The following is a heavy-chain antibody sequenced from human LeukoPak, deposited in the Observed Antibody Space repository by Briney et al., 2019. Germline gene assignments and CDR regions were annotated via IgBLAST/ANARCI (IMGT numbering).Heavy chain of an antibody. D-gene: IGHD3-3*01. CDR3: ARNGNPRITIFGVVTYWFDP. CDR1: GYSFISQD. Sequence: ASVKVSCKTSGYSFISQDMHWVRQAPGQSLEWIGCINPGNGDTKYSQEFQGRVTMTTDTSTSTAYMELRSLTSDDTAVYYCARNGNPRITIFGVVTYWFDPWGQGTLVTVSS. V-gene: IGHV1-3*01. CDR2: INPGNGDT. J-gene: IGHJ5*02.